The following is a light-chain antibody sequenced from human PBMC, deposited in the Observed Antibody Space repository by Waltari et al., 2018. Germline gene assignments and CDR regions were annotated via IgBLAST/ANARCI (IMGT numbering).Light chain of an antibody. CDR2: GAS. CDR3: QHYVRLPAT. Sequence: VLTQSPGTLSLSQGERATLSCRASKSLTKKYLAWYQQKPGQAPRLLIYGASSRAAGIPDRFSGSGSGTDFSLTISGLEPDDFAVYYCQHYVRLPATFGQGTTVEI. CDR1: KSLTKKY. V-gene: IGKV3-20*01. J-gene: IGKJ1*01.